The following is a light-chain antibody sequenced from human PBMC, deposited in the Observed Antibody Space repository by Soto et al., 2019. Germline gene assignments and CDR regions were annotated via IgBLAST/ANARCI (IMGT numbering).Light chain of an antibody. J-gene: IGKJ1*01. CDR3: QQYNSYSRGT. CDR2: DAS. CDR1: QSISSW. V-gene: IGKV1-5*01. Sequence: DIHMTHSPATLSASVGDRVTITCRPSQSISSWLAWYQQKPGKAPKLLIYDASSLESGVPSRFSGSGSGTEFTLTISSLQPDDFATYYCQQYNSYSRGTFGQGNNVDIK.